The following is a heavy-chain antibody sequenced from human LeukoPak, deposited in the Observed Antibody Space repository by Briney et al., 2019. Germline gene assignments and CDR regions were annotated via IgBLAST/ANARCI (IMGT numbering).Heavy chain of an antibody. J-gene: IGHJ6*01. CDR2: ISSSSSYI. Sequence: GGSLGLSCAASGFTFSSYGMNWVRQAPGKGLEWVSSISSSSSYIYYADSVKGRFTISRDNAKNSLYLQMNSLRAEDTAVYYCARCIQLCLRGRWGYYYYRVDVGRQGTTVTVSS. D-gene: IGHD5-18*01. CDR1: GFTFSSYG. CDR3: ARCIQLCLRGRWGYYYYRVDV. V-gene: IGHV3-21*01.